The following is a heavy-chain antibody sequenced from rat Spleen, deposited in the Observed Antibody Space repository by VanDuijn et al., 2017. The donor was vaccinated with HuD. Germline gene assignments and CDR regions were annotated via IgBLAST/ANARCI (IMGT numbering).Heavy chain of an antibody. CDR2: LTNPGGST. Sequence: EVQLVESGGGLVQPGRSLKLSCVASGFNFNNYWMTSIPQAPGKGLEWVASLTNPGGSTYYRYSLKGRFTIARDNAKSTLYLQMDSLRSDDTATYYCAGAGYLRDWYFDFWGPGTMVTVSS. D-gene: IGHD2-2*01. CDR3: AGAGYLRDWYFDF. CDR1: GFNFNNYW. J-gene: IGHJ1*01. V-gene: IGHV5-31*01.